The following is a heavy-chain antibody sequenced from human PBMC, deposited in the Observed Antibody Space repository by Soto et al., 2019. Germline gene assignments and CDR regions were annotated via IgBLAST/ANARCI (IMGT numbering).Heavy chain of an antibody. CDR1: GYTFTNYG. J-gene: IGHJ4*02. CDR2: LSTFDGST. D-gene: IGHD3-22*01. CDR3: ARDVGHYYDGSEYKIFFDY. V-gene: IGHV1-18*01. Sequence: QVQLVQSGAEVKKPGASVKVSCKVSGYTFTNYGISWVRQTPGQGLEWMGWLSTFDGSTNYAQKLQGRVTMPTDISTTTAYMDLRSLRSDDTAVYYCARDVGHYYDGSEYKIFFDYWGQGTLVTISS.